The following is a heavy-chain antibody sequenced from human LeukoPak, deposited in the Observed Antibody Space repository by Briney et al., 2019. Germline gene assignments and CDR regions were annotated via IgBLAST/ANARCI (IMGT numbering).Heavy chain of an antibody. J-gene: IGHJ4*02. CDR3: AKGSAAGRPYYDY. Sequence: GGSLRRSCAASGFIFSNYAMSWVRQAPGKGLEWVSAIDSTGAYTWYADSVKGRFTISKDSSKTILYLQMNSLRAEDAAVYFCAKGSAAGRPYYDYWGQGTLVTVSS. D-gene: IGHD6-25*01. V-gene: IGHV3-23*01. CDR2: IDSTGAYT. CDR1: GFIFSNYA.